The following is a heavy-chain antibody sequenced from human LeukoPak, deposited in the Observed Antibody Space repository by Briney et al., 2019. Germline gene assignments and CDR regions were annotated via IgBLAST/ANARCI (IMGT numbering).Heavy chain of an antibody. CDR2: IYYSGST. V-gene: IGHV4-39*07. D-gene: IGHD3-10*01. CDR3: ARDNSLFGSGSSGVWFDP. Sequence: SETLSLTCTVSGGSISSSSYYWGWIRQPPGKGLEWIGSIYYSGSTNYNPSLKSRVTISVDTSKNQFSLKLSSVTAADTAVYYCARDNSLFGSGSSGVWFDPWGQGTLVTVSS. CDR1: GGSISSSSYY. J-gene: IGHJ5*02.